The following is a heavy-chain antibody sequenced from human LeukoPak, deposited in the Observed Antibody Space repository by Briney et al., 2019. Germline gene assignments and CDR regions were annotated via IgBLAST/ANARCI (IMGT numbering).Heavy chain of an antibody. V-gene: IGHV3-11*01. Sequence: PGGSLRLSCAASGFTFSDYYMSWIRQAPGKGLEWVSYISISGSTIYYADSVKGRFTISRDNAKNSLYLQMNSLRAEDTAVYYCARVGYCSSTSCYTGDYNWFDPWGQGTLVTVSS. CDR1: GFTFSDYY. D-gene: IGHD2-2*02. J-gene: IGHJ5*02. CDR2: ISISGSTI. CDR3: ARVGYCSSTSCYTGDYNWFDP.